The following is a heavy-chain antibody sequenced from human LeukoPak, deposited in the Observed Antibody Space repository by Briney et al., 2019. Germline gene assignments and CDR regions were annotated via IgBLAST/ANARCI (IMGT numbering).Heavy chain of an antibody. CDR2: INHSGST. J-gene: IGHJ6*03. CDR1: GGSFSGYY. Sequence: SETLSLTCAVYGGSFSGYYWSWIRQPPEKGLEWVGEINHSGSTSSNPALKTRVTVSVDTSKNQFSLKLSSVTAADTAVYYCARGGGNLLPYFDPKYYYYMDVWGKGTTVTVSS. CDR3: ARGGGNLLPYFDPKYYYYMDV. D-gene: IGHD3-9*01. V-gene: IGHV4-34*01.